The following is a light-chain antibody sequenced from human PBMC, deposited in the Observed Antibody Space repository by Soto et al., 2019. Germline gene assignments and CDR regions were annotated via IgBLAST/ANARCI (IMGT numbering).Light chain of an antibody. CDR3: QQYNNWPPLT. V-gene: IGKV3-15*01. Sequence: DIVLTQSPGTLSLSPGERATLSCRASQSVSSSYLAWCQQKPGQAPRLLIYGASTRANGIPARFSGSGSGTELTLTISSLQSEDFAVYYCQQYNNWPPLTFGGGTKVDIK. CDR1: QSVSSSY. J-gene: IGKJ4*01. CDR2: GAS.